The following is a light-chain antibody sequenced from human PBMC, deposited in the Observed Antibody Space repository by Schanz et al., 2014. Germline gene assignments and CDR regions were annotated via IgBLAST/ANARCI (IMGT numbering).Light chain of an antibody. J-gene: IGKJ4*01. Sequence: EIVLTQSPATLSLSPGERATLSCRASQSLSSYLAWYQQKPGQAPRLLISDSSTRASGVPARFSGSGSTTDFTLTISSLQPEDFAVYYCQQRRDWPLTFGGGTKVEI. CDR2: DSS. V-gene: IGKV3-11*01. CDR1: QSLSSY. CDR3: QQRRDWPLT.